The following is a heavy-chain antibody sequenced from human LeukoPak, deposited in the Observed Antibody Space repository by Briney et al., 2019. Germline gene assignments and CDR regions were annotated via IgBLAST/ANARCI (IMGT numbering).Heavy chain of an antibody. CDR3: ARDGFDWLLFFDY. V-gene: IGHV3-11*04. J-gene: IGHJ4*02. CDR2: ISSSGSTI. CDR1: GFTFSDYY. D-gene: IGHD3-9*01. Sequence: GGSLRLSCAAAGFTFSDYYMSWIRQPPGKGLEWVSYISSSGSTIYYADSVKGRFTISRDNSKNTLYLQMNSLRAEDTAVYYCARDGFDWLLFFDYWGQGTLVTVSS.